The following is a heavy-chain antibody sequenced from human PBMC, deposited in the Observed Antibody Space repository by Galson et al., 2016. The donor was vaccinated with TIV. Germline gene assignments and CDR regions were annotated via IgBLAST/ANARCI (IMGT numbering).Heavy chain of an antibody. J-gene: IGHJ6*02. CDR2: IKQDGSEQ. V-gene: IGHV3-7*01. Sequence: LSCAASGFTFSSYWVGWVRQAPGKGLEWVGTIKQDGSEQHYVDSVKGRFTISRDNAKNSLYLQMSSLRAEDTALYCCVRQSRGIAGGDVWGQGTTVTVSS. D-gene: IGHD2-21*01. CDR1: GFTFSSYW. CDR3: VRQSRGIAGGDV.